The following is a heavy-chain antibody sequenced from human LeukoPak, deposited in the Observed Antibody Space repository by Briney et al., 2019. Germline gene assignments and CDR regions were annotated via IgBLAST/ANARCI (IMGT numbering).Heavy chain of an antibody. V-gene: IGHV1-69*02. J-gene: IGHJ3*02. CDR2: IIPILGIA. CDR1: GGTFSSYT. CDR3: ASIYSSSSGVGAFDI. Sequence: ASVKVSCKASGGTFSSYTISWVRQAPGHGLEWMGRIIPILGIANYAQKFQGRVTITADKSTSTAYMELSSLRSEDTAVYYCASIYSSSSGVGAFDIWGQGTMVTVSS. D-gene: IGHD6-6*01.